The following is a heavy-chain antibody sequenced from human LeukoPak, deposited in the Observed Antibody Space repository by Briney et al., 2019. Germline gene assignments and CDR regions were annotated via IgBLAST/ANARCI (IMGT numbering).Heavy chain of an antibody. CDR2: ISSSSYI. Sequence: GGSLRLSCAASGFTFSSYSMNWVRQAPGKGLEWVSSISSSSYIYYADSVKGRFTISRDNAKNSLYLQMNSLRAEDTAVYYCARPECSGGSCYSLSWGQGTLVTVSS. CDR3: ARPECSGGSCYSLS. CDR1: GFTFSSYS. V-gene: IGHV3-21*01. J-gene: IGHJ4*02. D-gene: IGHD2-15*01.